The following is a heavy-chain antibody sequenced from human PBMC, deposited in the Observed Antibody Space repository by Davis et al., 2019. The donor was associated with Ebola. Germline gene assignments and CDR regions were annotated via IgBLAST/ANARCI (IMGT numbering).Heavy chain of an antibody. CDR1: GGSISSYY. J-gene: IGHJ2*01. CDR3: ARHAEEQWLAVWYFDL. D-gene: IGHD6-19*01. CDR2: IYYSGST. Sequence: PGGSLRLSCTVSGGSISSYYWSWIRQPPGKGLEWIGYIYYSGSTNYNPSLKSRVTISVDTSKNQFSLKLSSVTAADTAVYYCARHAEEQWLAVWYFDLWGRGTLVTVSS. V-gene: IGHV4-59*08.